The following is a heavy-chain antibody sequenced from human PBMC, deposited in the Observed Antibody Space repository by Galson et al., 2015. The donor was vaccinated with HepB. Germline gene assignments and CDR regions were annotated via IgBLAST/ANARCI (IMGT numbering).Heavy chain of an antibody. CDR3: ARRGVKQLVGYYYGMDV. CDR2: IYPGDSDT. D-gene: IGHD6-13*01. J-gene: IGHJ6*02. V-gene: IGHV5-51*03. CDR1: GYSFTSYW. Sequence: QSGAEVKKPGESLKISCKGSGYSFTSYWIGWVRQMPGKGLEWMGIIYPGDSDTRYSPSFQGQVTISADKSISTAYLQWSSLKASDTAMYYCARRGVKQLVGYYYGMDVWGQGTTVTVSS.